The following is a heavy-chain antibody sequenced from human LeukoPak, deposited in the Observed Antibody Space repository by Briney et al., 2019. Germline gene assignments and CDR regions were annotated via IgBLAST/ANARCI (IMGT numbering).Heavy chain of an antibody. CDR3: AREGRSGGNAFEI. Sequence: PSETLSLTCTVSGGSISSYYWSWIRQPAGKGLEWIGRIYTSGSTNYNPSLNSRVTISVDTSKNQFSLKLSSVTAADTAVYYCAREGRSGGNAFEIWGQGTMVTVSS. CDR2: IYTSGST. CDR1: GGSISSYY. V-gene: IGHV4-4*07. J-gene: IGHJ3*02. D-gene: IGHD2-15*01.